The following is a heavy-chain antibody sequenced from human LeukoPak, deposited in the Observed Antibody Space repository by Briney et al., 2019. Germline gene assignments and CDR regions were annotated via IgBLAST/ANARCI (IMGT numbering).Heavy chain of an antibody. D-gene: IGHD2-15*01. CDR1: GFTVSSNY. V-gene: IGHV3-66*01. J-gene: IGHJ4*02. CDR3: ARGSGPRRDYFDY. CDR2: IYSGGST. Sequence: GGSLRLSCAASGFTVSSNYMSWVRQAPGKGLEWVSVIYSGGSTYYADSVKGRFTISRDNSKNTLYLQMNGLRAEDTAVYYCARGSGPRRDYFDYWGQGTLVTVSS.